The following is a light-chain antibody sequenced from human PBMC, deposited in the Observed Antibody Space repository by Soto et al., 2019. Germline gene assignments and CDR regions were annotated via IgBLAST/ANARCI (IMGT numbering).Light chain of an antibody. Sequence: QSALTQPASVSGSPGQSITISCTGTSSDVGGYNYVSWYQQHPGKAPKLMIYDVSNRPSGVSNCFSASKSGNTASLTISGLQAEDEADYYCSSYTSSSTLLFGPGTKLTVL. CDR2: DVS. V-gene: IGLV2-14*01. CDR1: SSDVGGYNY. CDR3: SSYTSSSTLL. J-gene: IGLJ1*01.